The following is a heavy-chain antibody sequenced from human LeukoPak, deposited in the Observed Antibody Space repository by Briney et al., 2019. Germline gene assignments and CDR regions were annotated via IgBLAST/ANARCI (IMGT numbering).Heavy chain of an antibody. CDR1: GGTFSSYA. CDR3: AREEPGIAAAGSKGGSWFDP. V-gene: IGHV1-69*05. J-gene: IGHJ5*02. CDR2: IIPIFGTA. Sequence: SVKVSCKASGGTFSSYAISWVRQAPGQGLEWIGGIIPIFGTANYAQKFQGRVTITTDESTSTAYMELSCLRSEDTAVYHCAREEPGIAAAGSKGGSWFDPWGQGTLVTVSS. D-gene: IGHD6-13*01.